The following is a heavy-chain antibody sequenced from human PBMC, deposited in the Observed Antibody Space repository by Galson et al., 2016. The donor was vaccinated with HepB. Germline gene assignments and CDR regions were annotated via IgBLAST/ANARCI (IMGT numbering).Heavy chain of an antibody. CDR2: ISGSGGTT. D-gene: IGHD2-21*02. CDR3: AKDAPSGRVVTGTWDS. J-gene: IGHJ4*02. CDR1: GFTFNTYA. Sequence: SLRLSCAASGFTFNTYAMSWVRQAPGKELEWVSAISGSGGTTYFADSVKGRFTLSRDNSKNTLYLQMNSLRAEDTAVYYCAKDAPSGRVVTGTWDSWGQGTLVTVPS. V-gene: IGHV3-23*01.